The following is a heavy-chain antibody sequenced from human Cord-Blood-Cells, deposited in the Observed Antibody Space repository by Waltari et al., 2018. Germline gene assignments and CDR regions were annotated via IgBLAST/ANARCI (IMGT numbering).Heavy chain of an antibody. CDR1: GFTFVQYW. V-gene: IGHV3-7*01. CDR2: IKQDGSEK. Sequence: EVQLVESGGGLVQPGGSLRLSCAASGFTFVQYWMCLVRQAPGKGLEVVVNIKQDGSEKYYVDCVKGRFTISRDNAKNSLYLQMNSLRAEDTAVYYCARNTGQLVHYWGQGALVTVSS. J-gene: IGHJ4*02. D-gene: IGHD6-6*01. CDR3: ARNTGQLVHY.